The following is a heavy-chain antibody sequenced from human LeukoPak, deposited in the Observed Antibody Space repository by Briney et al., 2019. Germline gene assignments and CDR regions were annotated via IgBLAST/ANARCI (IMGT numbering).Heavy chain of an antibody. D-gene: IGHD6-19*01. Sequence: GGSLRLSCAASGFTFSSYAMHWVRQAPGKGLEWVAVISYDGSNKYYADSVKGRFTISRDNSKNTLYLQMNSLRAEDTAVYYCARDTYRQWLTQGGYFQHWGQGTLVTVSS. CDR1: GFTFSSYA. J-gene: IGHJ1*01. CDR3: ARDTYRQWLTQGGYFQH. CDR2: ISYDGSNK. V-gene: IGHV3-30*04.